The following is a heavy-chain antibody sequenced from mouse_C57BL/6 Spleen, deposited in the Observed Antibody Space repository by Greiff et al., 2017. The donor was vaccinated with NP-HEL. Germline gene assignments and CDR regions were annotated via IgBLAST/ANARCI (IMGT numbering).Heavy chain of an antibody. CDR3: ARNGLDWYCDV. J-gene: IGHJ1*03. V-gene: IGHV2-2*01. Sequence: QVQLKQSGPGLVQPSQSLSITCTVSGFSLTSYGVHWVRQSPGKGLEWLGVIWSGGSTDNNAAFISRLSISKDNSKSQVFFKMNSSQADDTAVYYCARNGLDWYCDVWGTGTTVTVAS. CDR1: GFSLTSYG. CDR2: IWSGGST.